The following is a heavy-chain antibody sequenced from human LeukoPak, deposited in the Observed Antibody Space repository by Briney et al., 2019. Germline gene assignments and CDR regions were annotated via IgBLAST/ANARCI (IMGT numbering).Heavy chain of an antibody. D-gene: IGHD1-26*01. Sequence: GGSLRLSCAASGFTFSSYAMSWVRQAPGKGLEWVSAISGSGGSTYYADSVKGRFTISRHNSKNTLYLQMNSLRAEDTAVYYCAKDRTSGSYRCFDYWGQGTLVTVSS. V-gene: IGHV3-23*01. CDR1: GFTFSSYA. CDR2: ISGSGGST. J-gene: IGHJ4*02. CDR3: AKDRTSGSYRCFDY.